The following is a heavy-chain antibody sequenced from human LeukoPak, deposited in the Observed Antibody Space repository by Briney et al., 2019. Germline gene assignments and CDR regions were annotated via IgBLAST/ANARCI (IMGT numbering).Heavy chain of an antibody. V-gene: IGHV4-4*02. CDR1: GGSISSSNW. D-gene: IGHD3-16*01. Sequence: SETLSLTCAVSGGSISSSNWWSWVRQPPGKGLEWIGEIYHSGSTNYNPSLKSRVTISVDKSKNQFSLKLSSVTAADTAVYYCAVTTPYYDYVQEWGQGTLVTVSS. CDR2: IYHSGST. J-gene: IGHJ4*02. CDR3: AVTTPYYDYVQE.